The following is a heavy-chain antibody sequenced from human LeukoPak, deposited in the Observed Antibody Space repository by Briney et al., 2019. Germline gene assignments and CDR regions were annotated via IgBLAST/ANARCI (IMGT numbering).Heavy chain of an antibody. J-gene: IGHJ4*02. V-gene: IGHV3-33*01. D-gene: IGHD2-2*01. CDR1: GFTFSSYG. CDR3: AGGSSTDSYYFDY. Sequence: GGSLRLSCAASGFTFSSYGMHWVRQAPGKGLEWVAVIWYDGSNKYYADSVKGRFTIPRDNSKNTLYLQMNSLRAEDTAVYFCAGGSSTDSYYFDYWGQGTLVTVSS. CDR2: IWYDGSNK.